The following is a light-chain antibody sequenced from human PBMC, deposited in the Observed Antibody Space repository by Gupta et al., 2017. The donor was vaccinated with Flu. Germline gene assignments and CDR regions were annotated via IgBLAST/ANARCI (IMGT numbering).Light chain of an antibody. V-gene: IGLV2-14*03. CDR2: GVT. Sequence: QYALTQPASVSGSPGQSITISCIGTSSDIGTYDYVSWYQQHPGKAPKLMIFGVTHRPSGVADRFSGSKSGNTASLSISGLQAEDEADYFCTSYSRHSARYVFGTGTKVTVL. CDR3: TSYSRHSARYV. CDR1: SSDIGTYDY. J-gene: IGLJ1*01.